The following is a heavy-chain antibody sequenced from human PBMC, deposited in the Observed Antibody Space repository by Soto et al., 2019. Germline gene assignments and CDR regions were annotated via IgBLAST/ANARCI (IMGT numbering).Heavy chain of an antibody. CDR2: IIPIFGTA. J-gene: IGHJ5*02. CDR3: ASEYCSSTSCYNEVWFDP. V-gene: IGHV1-69*01. CDR1: GGTFSSYA. Sequence: QVQLVQSGAEVKKPGSSVKVSCKASGGTFSSYAISWVRQAPGQGLEWMGGIIPIFGTANYAQKFQGRVTITADESTTTAYMEVSSLRSEDTVVYYCASEYCSSTSCYNEVWFDPWGQGTLVTVSS. D-gene: IGHD2-2*02.